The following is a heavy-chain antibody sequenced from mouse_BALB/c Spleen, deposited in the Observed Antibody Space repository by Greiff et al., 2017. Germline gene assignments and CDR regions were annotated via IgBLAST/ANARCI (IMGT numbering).Heavy chain of an antibody. D-gene: IGHD1-1*01. J-gene: IGHJ1*01. CDR2: ISDGGSYT. CDR3: ARDRDSSSYWYFDV. Sequence: EVQLVESGGGLVKPGGSLKLSCAASGFTFSDYYMYWVRQTPEKRLEWVATISDGGSYTYYPDSVKGRFTISRDNAKNNLYLQRSSLTSEDTAMYDSARDRDSSSYWYFDVWGAGTTVTVSS. CDR1: GFTFSDYY. V-gene: IGHV5-4*02.